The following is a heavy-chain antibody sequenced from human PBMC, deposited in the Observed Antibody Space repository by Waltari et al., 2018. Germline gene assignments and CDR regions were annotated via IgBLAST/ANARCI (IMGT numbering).Heavy chain of an antibody. CDR3: AKPFYNWDDPLDS. J-gene: IGHJ4*02. V-gene: IGHV3-23*01. D-gene: IGHD1-20*01. CDR2: ISVSDDT. Sequence: EAQPLDHAGDSIQPGGCLSAATACPPSLFSTDAINWVRQAPGTGLEWVAAISVSDDTYYALSVNGRFTISRDTSRNTVYLHMNSLRAEDTAVYYCAKPFYNWDDPLDSWGQGTLVTVSS. CDR1: PSLFSTDA.